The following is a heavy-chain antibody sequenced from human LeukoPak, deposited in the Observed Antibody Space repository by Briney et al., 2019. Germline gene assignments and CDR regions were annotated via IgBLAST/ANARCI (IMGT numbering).Heavy chain of an antibody. J-gene: IGHJ6*03. Sequence: ASVKVSCKASGYTFTTYYMHWVRQAPGQGLEWMGIINPSGSKTYYAQKFQGRVTMTRDTSTSTVYMELSSLRSEDTAVYYCALGYCSGGSCYRSGYYYMDVWGKGTTVTVSS. D-gene: IGHD2-15*01. CDR2: INPSGSKT. CDR1: GYTFTTYY. V-gene: IGHV1-46*03. CDR3: ALGYCSGGSCYRSGYYYMDV.